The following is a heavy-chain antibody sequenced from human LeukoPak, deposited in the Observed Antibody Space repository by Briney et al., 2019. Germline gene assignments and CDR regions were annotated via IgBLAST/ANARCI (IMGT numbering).Heavy chain of an antibody. J-gene: IGHJ6*03. CDR2: ISSSSSYI. Sequence: GGSLRLSCAASGFTFSSYSMNWVRQAPGKGLEWVSFISSSSSYIYYADSMKGRFTISRDNAKNSLYLQMNSLRAEDTAVYYCARAEEDIVVVPAAETNFYYYYYMDVWGKGTTVTISS. D-gene: IGHD2-2*01. CDR3: ARAEEDIVVVPAAETNFYYYYYMDV. V-gene: IGHV3-21*01. CDR1: GFTFSSYS.